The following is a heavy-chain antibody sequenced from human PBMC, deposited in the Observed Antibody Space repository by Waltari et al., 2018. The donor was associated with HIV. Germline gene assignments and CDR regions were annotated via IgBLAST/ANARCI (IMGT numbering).Heavy chain of an antibody. J-gene: IGHJ4*02. D-gene: IGHD2-2*03. CDR1: GFTFSSYA. Sequence: EVQLLESGGGLVQPGGSLRLSCAASGFTFSSYAMSWVRQAPGKGLEWVSAISGRGGSTYDADSVKGRFTISRDNSKNTLYLQMNSLRAEDTAVYYCAKADGYCSSTSCLGDFDYWGQGTLVTVSS. CDR2: ISGRGGST. CDR3: AKADGYCSSTSCLGDFDY. V-gene: IGHV3-23*01.